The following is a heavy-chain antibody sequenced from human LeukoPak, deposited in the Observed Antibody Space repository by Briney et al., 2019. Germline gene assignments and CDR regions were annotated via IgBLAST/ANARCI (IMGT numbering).Heavy chain of an antibody. J-gene: IGHJ4*02. Sequence: SGGSLRLSCAASGFTFSSYSMNWVRQAPGKGLEWVSSISGSSSYIYYADSVKGRFTISRDNAKNSLYLQMNSLRAEDTAVYYCARAVWDSSGHLFDYRGQGTLVTVSS. CDR2: ISGSSSYI. D-gene: IGHD3-22*01. V-gene: IGHV3-21*01. CDR3: ARAVWDSSGHLFDY. CDR1: GFTFSSYS.